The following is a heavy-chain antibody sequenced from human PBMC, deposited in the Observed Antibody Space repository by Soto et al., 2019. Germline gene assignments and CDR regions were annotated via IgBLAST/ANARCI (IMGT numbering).Heavy chain of an antibody. CDR3: ARERAHGYDYSYGMDV. V-gene: IGHV4-61*02. CDR1: GGSISSVGHY. Sequence: PSETLSLTCSVSGGSISSVGHYWSWIRQPAGKGLEWIGRIYTSGSTNYNPSLKSRVTMSVDTSKNQFSLKLSSVTAADTAVYYCARERAHGYDYSYGMDVWGQGTTVTVSS. D-gene: IGHD2-15*01. CDR2: IYTSGST. J-gene: IGHJ6*02.